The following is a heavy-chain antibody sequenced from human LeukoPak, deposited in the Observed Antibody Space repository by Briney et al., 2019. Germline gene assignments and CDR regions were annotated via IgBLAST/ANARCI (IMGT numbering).Heavy chain of an antibody. CDR3: ARPRIALAATSYFDY. CDR2: ISYDGTNR. J-gene: IGHJ4*02. CDR1: GFIFSTHG. V-gene: IGHV3-33*05. Sequence: PGGSLRLSCAASGFIFSTHGMHWVRQAPGKGVEWVTFISYDGTNRYYVDSVKGRFTISRDNSNNTLSLQMNSLREEDTAIYYCARPRIALAATSYFDYWGQGTLVTVSS. D-gene: IGHD6-13*01.